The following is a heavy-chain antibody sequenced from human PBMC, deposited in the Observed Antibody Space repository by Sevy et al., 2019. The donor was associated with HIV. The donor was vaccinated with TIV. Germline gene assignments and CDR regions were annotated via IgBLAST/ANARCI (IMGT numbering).Heavy chain of an antibody. J-gene: IGHJ3*02. Sequence: SETLSLTCTVFGGSMSNSRYYWGWIRQPPGKGLEWIGSVDYSGSTYYNPSLKSRVTIFVDTSKSQFSLKLTSVTAADTAVYYCATSTDGYNGHAFDIWGHGTMVTVSS. CDR3: ATSTDGYNGHAFDI. CDR2: VDYSGST. CDR1: GGSMSNSRYY. V-gene: IGHV4-39*01. D-gene: IGHD5-12*01.